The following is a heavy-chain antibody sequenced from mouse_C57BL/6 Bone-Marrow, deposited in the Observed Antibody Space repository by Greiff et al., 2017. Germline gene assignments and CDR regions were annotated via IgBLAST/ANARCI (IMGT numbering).Heavy chain of an antibody. J-gene: IGHJ4*01. D-gene: IGHD2-4*01. Sequence: QLQQPGAELVKPGASVKMSCKASGHTFTSYWITWVKQRPGQGLEWIGEIDPSDSYTNYNQKFKGKSTLTVDKSSSTAYMQLSSLTSEDSAVYYCARFHYDYDGYYAMDYWGQGTSVTVSS. V-gene: IGHV1-69*01. CDR1: GHTFTSYW. CDR3: ARFHYDYDGYYAMDY. CDR2: IDPSDSYT.